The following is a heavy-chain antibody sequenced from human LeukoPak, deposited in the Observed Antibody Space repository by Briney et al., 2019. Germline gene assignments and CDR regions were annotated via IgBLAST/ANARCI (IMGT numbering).Heavy chain of an antibody. CDR3: ARASIWYYDILTGYYDY. CDR2: IYTSGST. Sequence: PSETLCLTCTVSGGSISSGSYYWRWIRQPAGKGLEWIGRIYTSGSTNYNPSLKSRVTISVDTSKNQFSLKLSSMTAADTAVYYCARASIWYYDILTGYYDYWGQGNLVTVSS. CDR1: GGSISSGSYY. V-gene: IGHV4-61*02. D-gene: IGHD3-9*01. J-gene: IGHJ4*02.